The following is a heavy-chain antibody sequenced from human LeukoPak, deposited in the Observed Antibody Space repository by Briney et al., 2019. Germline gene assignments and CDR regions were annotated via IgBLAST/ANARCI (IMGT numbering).Heavy chain of an antibody. D-gene: IGHD6-13*01. J-gene: IGHJ4*02. CDR2: IIPILGIA. CDR3: AMGIAIPPPDY. Sequence: SVKVSCKASGGTFSSYAISWVRQAPGQGLEWMGRIIPILGIANYAQKFQGRVTMTRDTSTSTVYMELSSLRSEDTAVYYCAMGIAIPPPDYWGQGTLVTVSS. V-gene: IGHV1-69*04. CDR1: GGTFSSYA.